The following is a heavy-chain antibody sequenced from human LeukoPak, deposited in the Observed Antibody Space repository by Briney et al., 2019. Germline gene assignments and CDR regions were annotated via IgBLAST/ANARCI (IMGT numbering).Heavy chain of an antibody. V-gene: IGHV5-51*01. Sequence: ESPKLSFQASGYSLNTFMIAWVRQTPGKGLEWMGLVYPTDSETRYSPSFQGQVTISADKSTSSAYLQWDRLKASDTAIYYCVRHNTGADYWGQGTLVTVSS. D-gene: IGHD1-14*01. CDR3: VRHNTGADY. CDR2: VYPTDSET. J-gene: IGHJ4*02. CDR1: GYSLNTFM.